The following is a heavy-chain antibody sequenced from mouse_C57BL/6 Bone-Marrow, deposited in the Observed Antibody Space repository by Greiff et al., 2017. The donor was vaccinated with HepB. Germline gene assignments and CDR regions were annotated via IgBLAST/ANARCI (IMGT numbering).Heavy chain of an antibody. CDR1: GYTFTSYW. J-gene: IGHJ1*03. Sequence: VKLQQPGAELVKPGASVKMSCKASGYTFTSYWITWVKQRPGQGLEWIGDIYPGSGSTNYNEKFKSKATLTVDTSSSTAYMQLSSLTSEDSAVYYCATLLPPYWYFDVWGTGTTVTVSS. CDR2: IYPGSGST. CDR3: ATLLPPYWYFDV. D-gene: IGHD1-1*01. V-gene: IGHV1-55*01.